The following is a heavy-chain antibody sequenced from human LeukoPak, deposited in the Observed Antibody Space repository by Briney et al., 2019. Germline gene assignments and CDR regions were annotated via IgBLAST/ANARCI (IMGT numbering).Heavy chain of an antibody. D-gene: IGHD6-19*01. Sequence: SETLSLTCTVSGGSISSYYWSWIRQPPGKGLEWIGYIYYSGSTNYNPSLKSRVTISVDTSKNQFSLKLSSVTAADTAVYYCARGVGYSSGWYVYYFDYWGQGTLVTVSS. CDR1: GGSISSYY. J-gene: IGHJ4*02. CDR3: ARGVGYSSGWYVYYFDY. V-gene: IGHV4-59*01. CDR2: IYYSGST.